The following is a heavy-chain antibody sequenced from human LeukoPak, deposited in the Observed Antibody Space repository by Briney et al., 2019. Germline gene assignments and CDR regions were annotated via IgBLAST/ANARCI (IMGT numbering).Heavy chain of an antibody. CDR1: GFTFSSYS. V-gene: IGHV3-48*04. Sequence: GGSLRLSCAASGFTFSSYSMNWVRQAPGKGLEWVSYISSSSSTIYYADSVKGRFTISRDNAKNSLYLQMNSLRAEDTAVYYCARTDQDYYYYYYMDVWGKGTTVTVSS. CDR3: ARTDQDYYYYYYMDV. CDR2: ISSSSSTI. J-gene: IGHJ6*03.